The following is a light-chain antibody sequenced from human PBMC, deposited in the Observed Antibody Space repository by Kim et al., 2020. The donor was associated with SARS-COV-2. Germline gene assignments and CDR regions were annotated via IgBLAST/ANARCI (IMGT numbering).Light chain of an antibody. CDR1: ASSIGGNT. CDR2: TNN. J-gene: IGLJ3*02. CDR3: ATWDDSLDVWM. Sequence: GQRVTISCFGSASSIGGNTVNQYQQFPGTAPKLLIDTNNRRPSGVPDRVSGSKSGTSASLAISGLQSEDEADYYCATWDDSLDVWMFGGGTQLTVL. V-gene: IGLV1-44*01.